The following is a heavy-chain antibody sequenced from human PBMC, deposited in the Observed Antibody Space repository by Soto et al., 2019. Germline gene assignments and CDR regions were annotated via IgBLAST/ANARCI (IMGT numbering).Heavy chain of an antibody. CDR1: GYTFTSYA. CDR3: ARSGAYCTSITCLFDSF. J-gene: IGHJ4*02. V-gene: IGHV1-3*01. CDR2: INACNGDT. D-gene: IGHD2-8*01. Sequence: ASVKVSCKASGYTFTSYAMHWVRQAPGQRLEWMGWINACNGDTKYSQKFQGRVTITTDTSASTAYMELRSLGSDDTAVYYCARSGAYCTSITCLFDSFWGLGTLVTVSS.